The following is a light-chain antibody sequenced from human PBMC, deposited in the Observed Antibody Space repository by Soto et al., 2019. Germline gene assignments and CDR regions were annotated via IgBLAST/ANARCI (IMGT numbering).Light chain of an antibody. J-gene: IGKJ4*01. CDR3: QQYSIFSLT. CDR1: QSISSW. CDR2: KAS. V-gene: IGKV1-5*03. Sequence: DIQMTQSPSTVSASVGDRVTITCRASQSISSWLAWYQQKPGKAPKLLIQKASSLESGVPSRFSGIGSGTEFTLAISSLQPDDFATYYCQQYSIFSLTFGGGTKVELK.